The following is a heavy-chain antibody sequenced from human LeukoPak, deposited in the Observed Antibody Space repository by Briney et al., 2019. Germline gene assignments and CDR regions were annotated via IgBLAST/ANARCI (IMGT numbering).Heavy chain of an antibody. CDR2: IIPIFGTA. D-gene: IGHD2-15*01. J-gene: IGHJ4*02. V-gene: IGHV1-69*05. Sequence: ASVKVSCKASGGTFSSYAISWVRQAPGQGLEWMGGIIPIFGTANCAQKFQGRVTITTDESTSTAYMELSSLRSEDTAVYYCARDDCSGGSCYFDYWGQGTLVTVSS. CDR3: ARDDCSGGSCYFDY. CDR1: GGTFSSYA.